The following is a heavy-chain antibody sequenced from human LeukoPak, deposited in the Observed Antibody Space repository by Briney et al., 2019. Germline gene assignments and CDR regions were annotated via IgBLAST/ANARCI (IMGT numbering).Heavy chain of an antibody. Sequence: GGSLRLSCAASGFTLSSHAMSWVRQVPGKGLEWVSAISASGGSTYYADSVKGRFTISRDNSKNTLYLQMSSLRAEDTAVEYCARGQQLLMGTWFDPWGQGTLVTVSS. CDR3: ARGQQLLMGTWFDP. CDR2: ISASGGST. D-gene: IGHD6-13*01. CDR1: GFTLSSHA. V-gene: IGHV3-23*01. J-gene: IGHJ5*02.